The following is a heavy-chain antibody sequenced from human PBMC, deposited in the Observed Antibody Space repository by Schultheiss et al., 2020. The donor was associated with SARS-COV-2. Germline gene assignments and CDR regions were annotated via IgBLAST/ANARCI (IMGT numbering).Heavy chain of an antibody. J-gene: IGHJ4*02. V-gene: IGHV4-4*02. D-gene: IGHD3-3*02. CDR2: IYHSGST. CDR3: ARGAFGAFDY. CDR1: GGSISSSNW. Sequence: SETLSLTCAVSGGSISSSNWWSWVRQPPGKGLEWIGEIYHSGSTNYNPSLKSRVTISVDMSKNQFSLKLNSVTAADTDVYYCARGAFGAFDYWGQGTLVTVSS.